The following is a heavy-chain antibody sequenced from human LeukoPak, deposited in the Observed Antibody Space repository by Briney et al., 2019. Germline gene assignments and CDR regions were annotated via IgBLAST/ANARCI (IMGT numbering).Heavy chain of an antibody. J-gene: IGHJ5*02. CDR2: IYHDGST. D-gene: IGHD2-8*01. Sequence: SETLSLTCAVSGGSLSSSSYYWAWIRQPPGKGLEWIGSIYHDGSTYSNPSLEGRVTISVDTSKNQFSLKLTSVTAADTAMYHCARRVHVREPAAWGQGTLVTVSS. CDR1: GGSLSSSSYY. V-gene: IGHV4-39*01. CDR3: ARRVHVREPAA.